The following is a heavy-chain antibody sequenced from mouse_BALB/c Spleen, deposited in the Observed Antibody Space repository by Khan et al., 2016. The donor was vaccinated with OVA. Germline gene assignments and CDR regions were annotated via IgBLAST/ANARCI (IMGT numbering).Heavy chain of an antibody. V-gene: IGHV5-17*02. CDR1: GFTFSSFG. D-gene: IGHD4-1*01. J-gene: IGHJ2*01. CDR2: ISSGSSTL. Sequence: EVELVESGGGLVQPGGSRKISCAASGFTFSSFGMHWVRQAPEKGLEWVAYISSGSSTLYYADTVKGRFTISRDSPRNTLFLQMTSLRSEDTAMYYCASCNWDYGGQGTTLTVSS. CDR3: ASCNWDY.